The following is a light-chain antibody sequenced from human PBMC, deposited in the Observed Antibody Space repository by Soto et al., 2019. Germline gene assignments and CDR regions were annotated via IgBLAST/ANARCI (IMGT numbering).Light chain of an antibody. V-gene: IGKV1-5*01. CDR3: QQLNSYPPLT. CDR2: AAS. J-gene: IGKJ4*01. Sequence: DIQMTQSPSTLSASVGDRITITCRASQSIIRWLAWYQQKPGKAPKLLIYAASTLQSGVPARFSGSGSGTDFTLTISSLQPEDFATYYCQQLNSYPPLTFGGGTKVEIK. CDR1: QSIIRW.